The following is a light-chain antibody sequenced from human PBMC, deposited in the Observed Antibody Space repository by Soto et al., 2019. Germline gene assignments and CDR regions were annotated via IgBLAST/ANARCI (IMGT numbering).Light chain of an antibody. J-gene: IGKJ1*01. Sequence: EIVMTQSPSTLSLSPGKRVTLSCRASQSVSSNLAWYQQIPGQAPRLLIYGASTRATGIPARFSGSGSGTEFTLAISSLHSEDFAVYYCQQYNDWSQTFGLGTKVDIK. V-gene: IGKV3-15*01. CDR1: QSVSSN. CDR2: GAS. CDR3: QQYNDWSQT.